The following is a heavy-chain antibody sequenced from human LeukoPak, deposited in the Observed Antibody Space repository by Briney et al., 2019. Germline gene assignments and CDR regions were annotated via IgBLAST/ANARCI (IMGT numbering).Heavy chain of an antibody. Sequence: SETLSLTCTVSGGSISSSNYYWGWIRQPPGKGLEWIGSIYYSGSTYYSPSLKSRVTISVDTSKNQFSLKLSSVTAADTAVYYCARDDRVGAILGYMDVWGKGTTVTVSS. J-gene: IGHJ6*03. V-gene: IGHV4-39*07. CDR1: GGSISSSNYY. D-gene: IGHD1-26*01. CDR2: IYYSGST. CDR3: ARDDRVGAILGYMDV.